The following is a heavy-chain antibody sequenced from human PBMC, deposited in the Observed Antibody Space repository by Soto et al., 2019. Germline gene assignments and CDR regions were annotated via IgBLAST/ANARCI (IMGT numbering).Heavy chain of an antibody. J-gene: IGHJ4*02. V-gene: IGHV5-10-1*01. D-gene: IGHD1-26*01. CDR3: ARHSPHTGSYYAFFDY. CDR2: IDPRDSYP. Sequence: PGESLKISCETSVYSFTDYWITWVRQTPGKGLEWMGKIDPRDSYPNYSPSIQGHVTISIDKSSSTSYLQWSSLKASDTAMYYCARHSPHTGSYYAFFDYWGQGTQVTVS. CDR1: VYSFTDYW.